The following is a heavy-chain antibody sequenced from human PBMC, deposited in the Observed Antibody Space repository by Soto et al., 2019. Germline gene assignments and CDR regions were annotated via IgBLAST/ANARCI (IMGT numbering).Heavy chain of an antibody. CDR2: TYYSGST. CDR3: ASSEGLLEWFY. V-gene: IGHV4-31*03. D-gene: IGHD3-3*01. CDR1: GCSISSGGYY. Sequence: QVQLQESGPGLVKPSQTLSLTCTVSGCSISSGGYYWSWIRQHPGKGLEWIGYTYYSGSTYYNPSLKSRVTISIDPSKNQFSLKLNSVTAADTAVYYCASSEGLLEWFYWGQGTLVTVSS. J-gene: IGHJ4*02.